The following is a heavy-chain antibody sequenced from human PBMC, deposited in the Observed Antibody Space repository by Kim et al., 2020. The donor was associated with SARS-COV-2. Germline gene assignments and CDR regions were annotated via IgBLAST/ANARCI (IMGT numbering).Heavy chain of an antibody. V-gene: IGHV1-18*01. CDR2: INPYNGNT. CDR3: ERVRTVFNWFDP. CDR1: GYTFTSYG. D-gene: IGHD4-17*01. J-gene: IGHJ5*02. Sequence: ASVKVSCKASGYTFTSYGISWVRQAPGQGLEWMGWINPYNGNTNYGQNLQGRVIMTTDTSTSTAYMELRSLKSDDTAVYFCERVRTVFNWFDPWGQGTLV.